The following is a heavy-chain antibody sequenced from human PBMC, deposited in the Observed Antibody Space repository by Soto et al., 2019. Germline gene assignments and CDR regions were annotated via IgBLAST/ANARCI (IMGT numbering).Heavy chain of an antibody. J-gene: IGHJ4*02. CDR1: GYTFTSYG. Sequence: GPSVKVSCKASGYTFTSYGINWVRQAPGRGLEWMGWINPGNGNTKYSQQFQGRVIIDRDTSASTAYMELSSLRSEDTAVYYCARGGYFDSSNYLAYWGLGTLVIVSS. CDR3: ARGGYFDSSNYLAY. CDR2: INPGNGNT. V-gene: IGHV1-3*01. D-gene: IGHD3-22*01.